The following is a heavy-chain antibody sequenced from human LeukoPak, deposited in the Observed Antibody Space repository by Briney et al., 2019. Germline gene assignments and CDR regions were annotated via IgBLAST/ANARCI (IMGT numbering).Heavy chain of an antibody. CDR2: INPNSGGT. D-gene: IGHD6-6*01. V-gene: IGHV1-2*02. J-gene: IGHJ6*03. CDR3: ARVFHGRSLSSIANPLPRGYYMDV. Sequence: VASVKVSCKASGYTFTGYYMHWVRQAPGQGLEWMGWINPNSGGTNYAQKFKGRVTMTRDTYISTAYMELSRLRSDDTAVYYCARVFHGRSLSSIANPLPRGYYMDVWGEGTTVTVSS. CDR1: GYTFTGYY.